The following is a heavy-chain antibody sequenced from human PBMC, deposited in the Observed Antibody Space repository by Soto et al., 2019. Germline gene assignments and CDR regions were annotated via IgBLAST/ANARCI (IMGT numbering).Heavy chain of an antibody. Sequence: VQLLESGGALVQPGGSLRLACAASGFTFNNFAMSWVRQAPGKGLEWVSGITASGSFTYYAASVKGRFTISRDNRKNTLSLQIDSLRGEDTASYYCVKASSRWYYFDSWGPGTLVTVSS. CDR2: ITASGSFT. CDR3: VKASSRWYYFDS. V-gene: IGHV3-23*01. CDR1: GFTFNNFA. J-gene: IGHJ4*02. D-gene: IGHD6-13*01.